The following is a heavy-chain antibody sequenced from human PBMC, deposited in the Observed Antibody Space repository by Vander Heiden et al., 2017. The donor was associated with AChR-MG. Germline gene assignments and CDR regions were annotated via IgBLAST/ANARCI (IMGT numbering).Heavy chain of an antibody. D-gene: IGHD3-22*01. V-gene: IGHV4-34*01. Sequence: QVQLQPRGAGVLKPSETLSLPCAVHGGSFSGYYWSWIRQPPGKVLEWIGEINHSGSTNYNPSLKSRVTISVDTSKNPFSLKLSSVTAADTAVYYCARTYYYDSSGYYILDYYYYGMDVWCQGTTVTVSS. CDR1: GGSFSGYY. CDR3: ARTYYYDSSGYYILDYYYYGMDV. J-gene: IGHJ6*02. CDR2: INHSGST.